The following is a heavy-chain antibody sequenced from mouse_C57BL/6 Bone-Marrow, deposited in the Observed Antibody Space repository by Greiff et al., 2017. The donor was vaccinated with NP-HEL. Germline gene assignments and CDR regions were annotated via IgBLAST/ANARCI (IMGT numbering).Heavy chain of an antibody. J-gene: IGHJ1*03. CDR1: GYTFTDYN. Sequence: EVQLQESGPELVKPGASVKMSCKASGYTFTDYNMHWVKQSHGKSLEWIGYINPNNGGTSYNQKFKGKATLTVNKSSSTAYMELRSLTSEDSAVYYCAPRDLLWLRRGYFDVWGTGTTVTVSS. V-gene: IGHV1-22*01. CDR2: INPNNGGT. D-gene: IGHD2-2*01. CDR3: APRDLLWLRRGYFDV.